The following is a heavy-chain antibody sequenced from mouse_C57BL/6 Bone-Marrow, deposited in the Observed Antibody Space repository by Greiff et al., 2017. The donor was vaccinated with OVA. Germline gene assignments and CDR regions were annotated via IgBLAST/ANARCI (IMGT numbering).Heavy chain of an antibody. CDR2: SRNKANDYTT. V-gene: IGHV7-1*01. Sequence: EVKLMESGGGLVQSGRSLRLSCATSGFTFSDFYMEWVRQAPGKGLEWIAASRNKANDYTTEYSASVKGRFIVSRDTTQSILYLQMNALRAEDTAIYYCARDRGYFDVWGTGTTVTVSS. CDR3: ARDRGYFDV. CDR1: GFTFSDFY. J-gene: IGHJ1*03.